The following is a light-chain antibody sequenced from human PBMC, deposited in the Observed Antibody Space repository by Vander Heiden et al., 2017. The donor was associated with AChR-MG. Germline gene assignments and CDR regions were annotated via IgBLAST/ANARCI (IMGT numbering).Light chain of an antibody. Sequence: QSVLTQPPSASGPPGQRVPISCSAISANVGIHAVYWYQQLPGRLLNLPLYRHHQRHSGVHARISGAKSGTSASLAISGLRSEEEADYYCAAWDVSLSGWVFGGGTKLTVL. CDR1: SANVGIHA. CDR2: RHH. V-gene: IGLV1-47*01. J-gene: IGLJ3*02. CDR3: AAWDVSLSGWV.